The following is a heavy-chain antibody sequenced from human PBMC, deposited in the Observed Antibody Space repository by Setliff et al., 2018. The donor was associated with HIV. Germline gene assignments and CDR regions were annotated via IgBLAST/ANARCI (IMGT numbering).Heavy chain of an antibody. J-gene: IGHJ5*02. CDR1: GGSISGSDYY. D-gene: IGHD1-26*01. CDR2: IFYTGST. Sequence: SETLSLTCTVSGGSISGSDYYWAWVRQSPGKGLEWIGSIFYTGSTYYSTSLKSRVTISVDTSKNQFSLKLRSVTASDTAAYYCVRYRSKIDWFDPWGQGTLVTVSS. V-gene: IGHV4-39*01. CDR3: VRYRSKIDWFDP.